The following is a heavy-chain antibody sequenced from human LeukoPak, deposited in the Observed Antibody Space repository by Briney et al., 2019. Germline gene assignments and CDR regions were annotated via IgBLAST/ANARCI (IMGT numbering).Heavy chain of an antibody. CDR1: GFTVSSNF. J-gene: IGHJ4*02. D-gene: IGHD2-15*01. V-gene: IGHV3-53*01. CDR3: ARDHCSGGSCYSAY. CDR2: LYSGGST. Sequence: GGPLRLSCAASGFTVSSNFMTWVRQAPGKGLEWVSVLYSGGSTDYADSVKGRFTVSRDSSKNTVYLQVNSLRAEDSAVYYCARDHCSGGSCYSAYWGQGTLVTVSS.